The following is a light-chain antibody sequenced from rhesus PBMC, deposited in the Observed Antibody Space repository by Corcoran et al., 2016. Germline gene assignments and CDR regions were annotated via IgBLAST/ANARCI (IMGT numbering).Light chain of an antibody. CDR1: QNIYSN. V-gene: IGKV1S12*01. Sequence: DIQMTQSPSALSASVGDRVTISCRASQNIYSNLAWYQQKPGKALKLLIYAASSLQTGISSRFIGRVSGTDFTLTISSRQPEDSAAYYCQHYYDNPYSFGQGTKVEIK. CDR3: QHYYDNPYS. CDR2: AAS. J-gene: IGKJ2*01.